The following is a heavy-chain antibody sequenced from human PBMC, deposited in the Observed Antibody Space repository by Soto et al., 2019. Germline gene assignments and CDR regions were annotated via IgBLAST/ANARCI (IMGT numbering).Heavy chain of an antibody. CDR1: GYTFTSYG. D-gene: IGHD2-2*01. J-gene: IGHJ6*02. Sequence: QVQLVQSGAEVKKPGPSVKVSCKASGYTFTSYGISWVRQAPGQGLEWMGWISAYNGNTNYAQKLQGRVTMTTDTSTSTAYMELRSLRSDDTAVYYCARGGYCSSTSCYLMDYYGMDVWGQGTTVTVSS. CDR2: ISAYNGNT. V-gene: IGHV1-18*01. CDR3: ARGGYCSSTSCYLMDYYGMDV.